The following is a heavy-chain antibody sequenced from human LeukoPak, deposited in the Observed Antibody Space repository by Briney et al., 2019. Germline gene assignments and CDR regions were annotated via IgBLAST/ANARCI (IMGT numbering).Heavy chain of an antibody. CDR3: ARDLISGPATHDS. J-gene: IGHJ4*02. Sequence: GGSLRLSCAASGFTVTNNDMNWVRQAPGKGLEWVSVITSGGSTYFADSVKGRFTVSRDNSKNTLSLQMNSLRVEDTAVYYCARDLISGPATHDSWGQGALVTVSS. D-gene: IGHD2-15*01. CDR1: GFTVTNND. V-gene: IGHV3-66*01. CDR2: ITSGGST.